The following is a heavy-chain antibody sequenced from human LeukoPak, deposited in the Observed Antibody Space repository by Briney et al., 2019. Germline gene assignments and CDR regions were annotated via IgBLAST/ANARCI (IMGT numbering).Heavy chain of an antibody. Sequence: SVKVSCKASGGTFSSYAISWVRQDPGQGLEWMGGIIPIFGTANYAQKFQGRVTITADKSTSTAYMELSSLRSEDTAVYYCARDQLDLAAAGTPAYYFDYWGQGTLVTVSS. CDR2: IIPIFGTA. CDR1: GGTFSSYA. V-gene: IGHV1-69*06. CDR3: ARDQLDLAAAGTPAYYFDY. D-gene: IGHD6-13*01. J-gene: IGHJ4*02.